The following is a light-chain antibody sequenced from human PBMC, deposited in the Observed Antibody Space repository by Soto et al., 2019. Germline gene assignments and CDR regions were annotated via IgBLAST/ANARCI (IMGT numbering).Light chain of an antibody. V-gene: IGLV1-44*01. CDR2: SNS. Sequence: QSVLNQPPSASGTPGQRVTISCSGGSSNIGGNTVDWYQQLPGTAPKLLIYSNSYRPSGVPDRFSASKSGSSASLAISGLQSEDEADYFCAAWDDSLNGWVFGGGTKLT. CDR3: AAWDDSLNGWV. CDR1: SSNIGGNT. J-gene: IGLJ3*02.